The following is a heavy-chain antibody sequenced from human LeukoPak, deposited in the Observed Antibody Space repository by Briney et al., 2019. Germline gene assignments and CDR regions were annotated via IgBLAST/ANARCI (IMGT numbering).Heavy chain of an antibody. CDR3: AEDRRGRPLDY. D-gene: IGHD3-10*01. CDR2: IWYDGSNK. V-gene: IGHV3-33*06. J-gene: IGHJ4*02. CDR1: GFTFSSYG. Sequence: GGSLRLSCAASGFTFSSYGMHWVRQAPGKGLEWVAVIWYDGSNKYYADSVKGRFTISRDNSKNTLYLQMNSLRAEDTAVYYCAEDRRGRPLDYWGQGTLVTVSS.